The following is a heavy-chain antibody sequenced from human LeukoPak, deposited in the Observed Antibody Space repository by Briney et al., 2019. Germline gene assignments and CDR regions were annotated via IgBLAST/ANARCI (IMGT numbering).Heavy chain of an antibody. CDR3: ARGAASGNFDY. CDR2: IYTTGST. D-gene: IGHD1-26*01. V-gene: IGHV4-4*08. J-gene: IGHJ4*02. Sequence: SETLSLTCTVSGGSVSSYYWSWIRQPPGKGLECIGRIYTTGSTNYNPSLKSRVTISVDTSKNQFSLKLSSVTAADTAVYYCARGAASGNFDYWGQGTLVTVSS. CDR1: GGSVSSYY.